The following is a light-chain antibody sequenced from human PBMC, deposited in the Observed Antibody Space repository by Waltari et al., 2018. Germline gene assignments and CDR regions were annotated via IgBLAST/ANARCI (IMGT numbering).Light chain of an antibody. J-gene: IGKJ4*01. CDR2: GAS. V-gene: IGKV3-20*01. CDR3: QQYGSSLLT. Sequence: IVLPQSPGTLSLSQGARATLSFRASQSGSSSYLAWYQQKPGQAPRHLIYGASSRATGIPDRFSGSGSGTDFTLTISRLEPEDFAVYYCQQYGSSLLTFGGGTKVEIK. CDR1: QSGSSSY.